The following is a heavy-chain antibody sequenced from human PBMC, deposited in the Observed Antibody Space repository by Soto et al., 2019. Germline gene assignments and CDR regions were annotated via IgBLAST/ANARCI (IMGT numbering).Heavy chain of an antibody. V-gene: IGHV4-31*03. Sequence: QVQLQESGPGLVKPSQTLSLTCTVSGGSISSGGYYWSWIRQHPGKGLEWIGYIYYSGSTYYNPSLKSRVTISVDTSKNRFSLKLSSVTAADTAVYYCARDLGARLRYFDWSNSGWFDPWGQGTLVTVSS. CDR1: GGSISSGGYY. D-gene: IGHD3-9*01. CDR3: ARDLGARLRYFDWSNSGWFDP. J-gene: IGHJ5*02. CDR2: IYYSGST.